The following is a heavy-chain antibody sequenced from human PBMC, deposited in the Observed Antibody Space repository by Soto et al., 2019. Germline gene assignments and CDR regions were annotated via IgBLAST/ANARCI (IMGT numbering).Heavy chain of an antibody. CDR1: GYTFTSYD. J-gene: IGHJ4*02. Sequence: QVQLVQSGAEVRKPGASVKVSCEASGYTFTSYDIYWVRQATGQGLEWMGWMNPGTGNSGYAQKFQGRVTMTSDTSISPAHMELSSLRSEDTAVYYCARRAETNGWNGFGADKYYFDFWGQGTLVTVSS. V-gene: IGHV1-8*01. CDR2: MNPGTGNS. D-gene: IGHD1-1*01. CDR3: ARRAETNGWNGFGADKYYFDF.